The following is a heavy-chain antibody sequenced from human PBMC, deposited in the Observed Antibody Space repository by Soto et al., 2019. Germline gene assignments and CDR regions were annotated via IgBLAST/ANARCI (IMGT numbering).Heavy chain of an antibody. J-gene: IGHJ4*02. CDR2: INHSGNT. Sequence: LSLTCAVYGGSFSGYYWSWIRQPPGKGLEWIGEINHSGNTNYNPSLKSRVTISVDTSKNQLFLNLSSVTAADTAMYYCARHHVRGRTIAGAAEFWGQGTLVTVSS. CDR3: ARHHVRGRTIAGAAEF. D-gene: IGHD6-13*01. V-gene: IGHV4-34*01. CDR1: GGSFSGYY.